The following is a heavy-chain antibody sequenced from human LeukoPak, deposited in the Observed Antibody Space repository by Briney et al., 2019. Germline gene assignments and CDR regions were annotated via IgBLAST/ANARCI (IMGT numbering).Heavy chain of an antibody. D-gene: IGHD1-26*01. J-gene: IGHJ3*02. CDR1: GGSFSDYY. CDR2: INHSGST. CDR3: ARLRGSYGGDAFDI. V-gene: IGHV4-34*01. Sequence: PSETLSLTCAVYGGSFSDYYWSWIRQPPGKGPEWIGEINHSGSTNYNPSLKSRVTISVDTSKNQFSLMLTSVTAADTAVYYCARLRGSYGGDAFDIWGQGTVVTVSS.